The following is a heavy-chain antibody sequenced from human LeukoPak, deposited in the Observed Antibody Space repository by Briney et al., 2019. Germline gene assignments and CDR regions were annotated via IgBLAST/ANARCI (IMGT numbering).Heavy chain of an antibody. V-gene: IGHV3-23*01. CDR3: AKDRAGAN. J-gene: IGHJ4*02. CDR1: GFTFAKYA. CDR2: ISGSGNVT. Sequence: PGGSLRLSCVGSGFTFAKYAMTWVREAPGKGLEWVSVISGSGNVTYYAESVKGRFTISRDNSKRTLYLQMDCLRADDTAIYYCAKDRAGANWGQGTLVLVSS.